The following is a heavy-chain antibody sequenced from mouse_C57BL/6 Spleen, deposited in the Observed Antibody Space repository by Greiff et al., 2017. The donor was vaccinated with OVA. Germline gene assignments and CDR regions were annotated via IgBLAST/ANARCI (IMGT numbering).Heavy chain of an antibody. Sequence: QVQLQQPGAELVRPGSSVKLSCKASGYTFTRYWMHWVKQRPIQGLEWIGNIDPSDSETHYNQKFKDKATLTVDKSSSTAYMQLSSLTSEDSAVYYCARGLTTVVPFDYWGQGTTLTVSS. CDR1: GYTFTRYW. D-gene: IGHD1-1*01. CDR3: ARGLTTVVPFDY. V-gene: IGHV1-52*01. CDR2: IDPSDSET. J-gene: IGHJ2*01.